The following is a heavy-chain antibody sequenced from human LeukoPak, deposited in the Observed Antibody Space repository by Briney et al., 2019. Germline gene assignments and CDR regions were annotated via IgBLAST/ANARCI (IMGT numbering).Heavy chain of an antibody. D-gene: IGHD2-2*01. Sequence: SETLSLTCTVSGGSISSSSYYWGWIRQPPGKGLEWIGSIYYSGSTYYNPSLKSRVTISVDTSKNQFSLKLSSVTAADTAVYYCARPYCSSTSCYYPTAFDIWGQGTLVTVSS. J-gene: IGHJ3*02. CDR3: ARPYCSSTSCYYPTAFDI. V-gene: IGHV4-39*01. CDR1: GGSISSSSYY. CDR2: IYYSGST.